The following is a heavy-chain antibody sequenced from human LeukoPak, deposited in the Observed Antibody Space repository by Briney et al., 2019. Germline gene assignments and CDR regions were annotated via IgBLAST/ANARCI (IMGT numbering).Heavy chain of an antibody. D-gene: IGHD4-11*01. J-gene: IGHJ3*02. Sequence: GGSLRLSCAASGFTFSSYSMNWVRQAPGKGLEWVANIKQDGSETQYVDSVKGRFTISRDNAENSLYLQMHRLRDEDTAVYFCARDPYKHNDYGNYGAFDIWGHGTMVTVSS. CDR2: IKQDGSET. V-gene: IGHV3-7*01. CDR1: GFTFSSYS. CDR3: ARDPYKHNDYGNYGAFDI.